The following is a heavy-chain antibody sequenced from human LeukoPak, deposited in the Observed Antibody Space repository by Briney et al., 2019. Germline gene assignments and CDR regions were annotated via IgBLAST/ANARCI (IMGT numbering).Heavy chain of an antibody. Sequence: GGSLRLSCAASGFTFSSYWMHWVRQAPGKGLVWVSRINSDGSSTSYADSVKGRFTISRDNAKNTLYLQMNSLRAEDTAVYYCARADIVATITYSSGRYYYGMDVWGQGTTVTVPS. CDR2: INSDGSST. D-gene: IGHD5-12*01. CDR3: ARADIVATITYSSGRYYYGMDV. CDR1: GFTFSSYW. V-gene: IGHV3-74*01. J-gene: IGHJ6*02.